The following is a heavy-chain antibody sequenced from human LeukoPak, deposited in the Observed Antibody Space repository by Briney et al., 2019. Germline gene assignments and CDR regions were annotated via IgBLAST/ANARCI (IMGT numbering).Heavy chain of an antibody. CDR3: ARRRTYYGSGRGGYDAFDI. Sequence: SETLSLTCTVSGGSISSYYWSWIRQPPGKGLEWIGYIYYSGSTNNNPSLKSRVTISVDTSKNQFSLKLSSVTAADTAAYYCARRRTYYGSGRGGYDAFDIWGQGTMVTVS. CDR1: GGSISSYY. D-gene: IGHD3-10*01. CDR2: IYYSGST. V-gene: IGHV4-59*08. J-gene: IGHJ3*02.